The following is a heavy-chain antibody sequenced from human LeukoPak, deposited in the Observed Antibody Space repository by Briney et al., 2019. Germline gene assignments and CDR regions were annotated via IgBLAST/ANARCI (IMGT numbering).Heavy chain of an antibody. Sequence: PGGSLRLSCAASGFTFSSYAMPWVRQAPGKGLEWVAVISYDGSNKYYGDSVKGRFTISRDNSKNTLYLQMNSLRAEDTAVYYCARGGQQWLVGDAFDIWGQGTMVTVSS. J-gene: IGHJ3*02. CDR3: ARGGQQWLVGDAFDI. CDR2: ISYDGSNK. D-gene: IGHD6-19*01. CDR1: GFTFSSYA. V-gene: IGHV3-30-3*01.